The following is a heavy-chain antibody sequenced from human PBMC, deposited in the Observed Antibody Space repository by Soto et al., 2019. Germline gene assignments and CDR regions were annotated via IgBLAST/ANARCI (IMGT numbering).Heavy chain of an antibody. J-gene: IGHJ4*02. CDR2: IDKSGSNT. Sequence: EVLLLDSGGGLVQPGQSLRLSCAASILTFRGLGMSWVRQAPGKGLEWVATIDKSGSNTHYADSVRGRFTISRDNSRNTLDLHMSNLRAEDTALYFCVSWVSAHFDFWGQGTLVTVSS. V-gene: IGHV3-23*05. CDR3: VSWVSAHFDF. CDR1: ILTFRGLG. D-gene: IGHD2-8*01.